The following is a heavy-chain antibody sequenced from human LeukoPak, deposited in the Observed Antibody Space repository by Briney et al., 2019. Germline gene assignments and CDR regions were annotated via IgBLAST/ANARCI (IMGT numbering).Heavy chain of an antibody. D-gene: IGHD1-26*01. CDR2: IYHSGST. CDR3: ARVDSGSYYGY. J-gene: IGHJ4*02. CDR1: GYSISSGYY. Sequence: SETLSLTCTVSGYSISSGYYWGWIRQPPGKGLEWIGSIYHSGSTYYNPSLKSRVTISVDTSKNQFSLKLSSVTAADTAVYYCARVDSGSYYGYWGQGTMVTVSS. V-gene: IGHV4-38-2*02.